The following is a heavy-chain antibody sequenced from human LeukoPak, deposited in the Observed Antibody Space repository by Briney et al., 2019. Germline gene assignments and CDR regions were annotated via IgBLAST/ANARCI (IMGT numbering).Heavy chain of an antibody. Sequence: SQTLSLTCTVSGGSISSGSYYWSWIRQPAGKGLEWIGRIYTSGSTNYNPSLKSRVTISVDTSKNQFSLKLSSVTAADTAVYYCASESFEGGYFDYWGQGTLVTVSP. V-gene: IGHV4-61*02. CDR2: IYTSGST. CDR3: ASESFEGGYFDY. D-gene: IGHD3-22*01. CDR1: GGSISSGSYY. J-gene: IGHJ4*02.